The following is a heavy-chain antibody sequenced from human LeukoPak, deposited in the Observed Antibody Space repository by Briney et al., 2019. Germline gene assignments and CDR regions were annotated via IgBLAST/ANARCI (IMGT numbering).Heavy chain of an antibody. Sequence: QPGGSLRLSCAASGFTFSSSAMNWVRQAPGKGLEWVSAISGSGGSTYYADSVKGRFTISRDNSKNTLYLQMGSLRAEDMAVYYCARDAHDVVVVAATRGYYYYYMDVWGKGTTVTISS. CDR2: ISGSGGST. D-gene: IGHD2-15*01. CDR3: ARDAHDVVVVAATRGYYYYYMDV. J-gene: IGHJ6*03. V-gene: IGHV3-23*01. CDR1: GFTFSSSA.